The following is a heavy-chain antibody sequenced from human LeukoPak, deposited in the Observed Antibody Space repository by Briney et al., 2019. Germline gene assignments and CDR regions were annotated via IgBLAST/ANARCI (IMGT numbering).Heavy chain of an antibody. CDR1: GGSSSGYY. D-gene: IGHD6-6*01. CDR3: ARDVTGSSPYYFDY. J-gene: IGHJ4*02. V-gene: IGHV4-34*01. CDR2: INHSGST. Sequence: SETLSLTCVVYGGSSSGYYWHWIRQSPGKGLEWIGEINHSGSTNYNPSLKSRVTISVDTSKNQFSLKLSSVTAADTAVYYCARDVTGSSPYYFDYWGQGTLVTVSS.